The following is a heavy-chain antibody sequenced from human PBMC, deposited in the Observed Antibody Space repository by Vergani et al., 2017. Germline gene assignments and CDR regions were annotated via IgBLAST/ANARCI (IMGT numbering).Heavy chain of an antibody. D-gene: IGHD5-24*01. Sequence: EVQLVESGGVVVQPGGSLRLSCAASGFTFDDYTMHWVRQAPGKGLEWVSLISWDGGSTYYADSVKGRFTISRDNSKNSLYLQMNNLRTEDTALYYCAKDRRDGYNTGYYFDYWGQGTLVTVSS. CDR3: AKDRRDGYNTGYYFDY. V-gene: IGHV3-43*01. J-gene: IGHJ4*02. CDR1: GFTFDDYT. CDR2: ISWDGGST.